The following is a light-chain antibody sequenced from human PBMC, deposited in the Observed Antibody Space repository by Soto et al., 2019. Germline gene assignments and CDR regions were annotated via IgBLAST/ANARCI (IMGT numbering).Light chain of an antibody. CDR1: SSNVGSHT. Sequence: QSVLTQPPSASGTPGQRVTISCSGSSSNVGSHTVNWYQQVPGTAPKLLIYDNNRRPSGVPDRFSGSNSATSASLAISGIESDDEADYYCSAWDDSLNGGFGGGTKLTVL. J-gene: IGLJ2*01. CDR3: SAWDDSLNGG. V-gene: IGLV1-44*01. CDR2: DNN.